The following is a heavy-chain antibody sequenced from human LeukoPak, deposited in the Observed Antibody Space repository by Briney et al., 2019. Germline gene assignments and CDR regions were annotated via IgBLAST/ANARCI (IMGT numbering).Heavy chain of an antibody. D-gene: IGHD3-10*01. Sequence: SETLSLTCTVSGGSISSSSYYWGWIRQPPGKGLEWIGSIYYSGSTYYNPSLKSRVTISVDTSKNQFSLKLSSVTAADTAVYYCASIRGVIHYYYYYYYMDVWGKGTTVTISS. CDR2: IYYSGST. CDR3: ASIRGVIHYYYYYYYMDV. V-gene: IGHV4-39*01. J-gene: IGHJ6*03. CDR1: GGSISSSSYY.